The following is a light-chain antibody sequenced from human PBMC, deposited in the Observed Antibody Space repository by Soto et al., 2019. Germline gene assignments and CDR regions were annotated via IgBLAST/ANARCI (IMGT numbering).Light chain of an antibody. V-gene: IGKV3-20*01. CDR3: HKYGPSPLT. CDR2: TAS. Sequence: EIVLTQSPGTLSLSPGERATLSCRASQIVARSYIAWFQQKPGQPPRLLIYTASSRAPGIPDRFRGSGSGTDFTLSISRLEPEDFAVYYCHKYGPSPLTFGGGTKGEIK. J-gene: IGKJ4*01. CDR1: QIVARSY.